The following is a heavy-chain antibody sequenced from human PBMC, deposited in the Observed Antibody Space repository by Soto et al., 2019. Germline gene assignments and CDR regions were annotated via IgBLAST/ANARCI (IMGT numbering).Heavy chain of an antibody. CDR2: VSYDGSNK. D-gene: IGHD3-22*01. V-gene: IGHV3-30*18. CDR3: AKDTYYYDRSGYYTYDH. J-gene: IGHJ4*02. Sequence: PGVSLRLSCAASGFTFSSYGVHWVRQAPGRGLEWVASVSYDGSNKHYADSVKGRFTISRDNSRNTLDLQMNSLRAEDTAVYYCAKDTYYYDRSGYYTYDHWGQGAQVTVSS. CDR1: GFTFSSYG.